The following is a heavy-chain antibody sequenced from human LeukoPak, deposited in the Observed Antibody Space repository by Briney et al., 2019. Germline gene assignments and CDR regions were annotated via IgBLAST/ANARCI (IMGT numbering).Heavy chain of an antibody. J-gene: IGHJ4*02. CDR1: GGSVTTTSYY. D-gene: IGHD2-2*01. CDR2: IYHSGKT. CDR3: ARLYCSSNSCLPGDY. V-gene: IGHV4-39*01. Sequence: PSETLSLTCTVSGGSVTTTSYYWAWIRQPPGKELEWIGSIYHSGKTYYNPSLKSRVTLSIDTSKYQFSLMVNSVTAADTAVYYCARLYCSSNSCLPGDYWGQGILVTVSS.